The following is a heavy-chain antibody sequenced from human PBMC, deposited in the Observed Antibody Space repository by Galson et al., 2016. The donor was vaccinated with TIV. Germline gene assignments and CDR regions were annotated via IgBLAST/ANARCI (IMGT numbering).Heavy chain of an antibody. CDR3: AKDRNTAMDTYHYYYGMDV. Sequence: SVKVSCKASGDTFSSYPFNWVRQAPGQGLEWVGGFIPLFGTANYAQKFQGRDTISADESTSTLYMEVRSLRSEDTAVYYCAKDRNTAMDTYHYYYGMDVWGQGTTVTVSS. J-gene: IGHJ6*02. V-gene: IGHV1-69*13. CDR2: FIPLFGTA. CDR1: GDTFSSYP. D-gene: IGHD5-18*01.